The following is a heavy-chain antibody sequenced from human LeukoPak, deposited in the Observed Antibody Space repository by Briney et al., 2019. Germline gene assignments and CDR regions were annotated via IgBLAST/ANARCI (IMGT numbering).Heavy chain of an antibody. D-gene: IGHD6-6*01. CDR1: GFTFSGYT. CDR2: ISYDGSNK. J-gene: IGHJ4*02. V-gene: IGHV3-30-3*01. CDR3: AREEYSSSFDY. Sequence: GGSLRLSCAASGFTFSGYTMHWVRQAPGKGLEWVAVISYDGSNKYYADSVKGRFTISRDNSKNTLYLQMNSLRAEDTAVYYCAREEYSSSFDYWGQGTLVTVSS.